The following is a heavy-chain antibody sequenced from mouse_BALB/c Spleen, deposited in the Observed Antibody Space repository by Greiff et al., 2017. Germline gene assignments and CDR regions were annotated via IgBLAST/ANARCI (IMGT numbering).Heavy chain of an antibody. D-gene: IGHD2-2*01. CDR3: ARGGYDEGFAY. V-gene: IGHV14-3*02. Sequence: EVQGVESGAELVKPGASVKLSCTASGFNIKDTYMHWVKQRPEQGLEWIGRIDPANGNTKYDPKFQGKATITADTSSNTAYLQLSSLTSEDTAVYYCARGGYDEGFAYWGQGTLVTVSA. CDR1: GFNIKDTY. J-gene: IGHJ3*01. CDR2: IDPANGNT.